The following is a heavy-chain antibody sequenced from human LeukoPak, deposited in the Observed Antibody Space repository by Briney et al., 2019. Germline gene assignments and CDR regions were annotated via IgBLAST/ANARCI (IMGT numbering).Heavy chain of an antibody. CDR3: ARALYSSGYYYFDY. D-gene: IGHD3-22*01. Sequence: PSETLSLTCTVSGGSISSYYWSWIRQPPGKGLEWIGYIYYSGSTNYNPSLKSRVTISVDTSKNQFSLKLSSVTAADTAVYYCARALYSSGYYYFDYWGQGTLVTVSS. J-gene: IGHJ4*02. V-gene: IGHV4-59*01. CDR1: GGSISSYY. CDR2: IYYSGST.